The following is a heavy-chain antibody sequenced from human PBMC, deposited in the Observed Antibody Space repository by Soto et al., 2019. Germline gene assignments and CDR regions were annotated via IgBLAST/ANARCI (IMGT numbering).Heavy chain of an antibody. CDR2: IQSGGPT. D-gene: IGHD3-3*01. CDR1: GFTVSSKY. V-gene: IGHV3-66*01. Sequence: PGGSLRLSCAASGFTVSSKYMSWVRQAPGKGLEWVSLIQSGGPTYYADSVKGRFTISRDTSENTVHLQMNSLRAEDTAVYYCARDHVNYDFLSGYYDYWGQGTLVTVSS. CDR3: ARDHVNYDFLSGYYDY. J-gene: IGHJ4*02.